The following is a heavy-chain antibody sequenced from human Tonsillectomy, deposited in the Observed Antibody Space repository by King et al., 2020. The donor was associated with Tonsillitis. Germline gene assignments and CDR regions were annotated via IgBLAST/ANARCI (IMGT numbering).Heavy chain of an antibody. V-gene: IGHV3-21*01. CDR2: INGIGTFI. CDR3: ARDQGRLAFCAGDCYTGWYFDL. D-gene: IGHD2-21*02. CDR1: GFTFSRYS. J-gene: IGHJ2*01. Sequence: VQLVESGGGLVKPGGSLRLSCSASGFTFSRYSMNWVRQAPGKGLEWVSSINGIGTFIYYADSVKGRFTISRDNAKNSLSLQMNSLRDEDTAVYYCARDQGRLAFCAGDCYTGWYFDLWGRGTLVTVSS.